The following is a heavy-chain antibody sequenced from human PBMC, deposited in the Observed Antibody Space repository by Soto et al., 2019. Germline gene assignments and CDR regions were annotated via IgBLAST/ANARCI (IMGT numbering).Heavy chain of an antibody. CDR2: TYYRSKWYN. CDR1: GVSVSSNIAA. J-gene: IGHJ6*02. CDR3: ERGSGNYYSGMDV. Sequence: SQPLSSTCAISGVSVSSNIAACNCIRQSPSRGLEWLGRTYYRSKWYNDYAVSVKSRITINPDTSKNQFSLQLNSVTPEDTAVYYCERGSGNYYSGMDVWGQRTTVTVSS. V-gene: IGHV6-1*01. D-gene: IGHD6-25*01.